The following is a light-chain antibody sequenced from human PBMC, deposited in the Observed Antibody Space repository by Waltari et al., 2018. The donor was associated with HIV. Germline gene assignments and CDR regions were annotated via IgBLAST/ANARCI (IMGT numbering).Light chain of an antibody. Sequence: QAGLSQPPSVSKGLRQTATLTCTGNSNNVGYQGAAWLQQHQGHPPKLLAYRNNNRPSGIAERLSASRSGNTASLTINGLQPEDEADYYCSAWDSSLSAWVFGGGTKLTVL. CDR3: SAWDSSLSAWV. CDR1: SNNVGYQG. CDR2: RNN. J-gene: IGLJ3*02. V-gene: IGLV10-54*01.